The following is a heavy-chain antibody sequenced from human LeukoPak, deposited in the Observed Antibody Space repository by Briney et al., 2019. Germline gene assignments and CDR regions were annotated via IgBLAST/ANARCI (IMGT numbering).Heavy chain of an antibody. CDR2: IYYSGST. D-gene: IGHD1-26*01. CDR1: GGSINEYY. Sequence: SETLSLTCTVSGGSINEYYWNWVRQPPGKGLEWIGSIYYSGSTYYNPSLKSRVTISVDTSKNQFSLKLSSVTAADTAVYYCARDPKWGYFDLWGRGTLVTVSS. V-gene: IGHV4-59*12. J-gene: IGHJ2*01. CDR3: ARDPKWGYFDL.